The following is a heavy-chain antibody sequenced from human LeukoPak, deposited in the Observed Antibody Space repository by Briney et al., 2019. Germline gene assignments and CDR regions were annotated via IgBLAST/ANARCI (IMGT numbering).Heavy chain of an antibody. Sequence: GGSLRLSCAASGFTFSSYSMNWVRQAPGKGLEWVSSISSSSSYIYYADSVKGRFTISRDNAKNSLYLQMNSLRAEDTAVYYCARDDCSGGSCYDQGSYYYYYYGMDVWGQGTTVTVSS. J-gene: IGHJ6*02. V-gene: IGHV3-21*01. CDR2: ISSSSSYI. CDR1: GFTFSSYS. D-gene: IGHD2-15*01. CDR3: ARDDCSGGSCYDQGSYYYYYYGMDV.